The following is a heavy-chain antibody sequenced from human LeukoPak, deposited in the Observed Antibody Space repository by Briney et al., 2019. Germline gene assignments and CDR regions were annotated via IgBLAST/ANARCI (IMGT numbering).Heavy chain of an antibody. CDR3: ARGXVXGSXSYYNEYNWFDP. D-gene: IGHD3-10*01. V-gene: IGHV1-8*01. Sequence: ASVKVSCKASGYTFTSYDINWVRQATGQGLEWMGWMNPNSGNTGYAQKFQGRVTMTRNTSISTAYMELSSLRSEDTAVYYCARGXVXGSXSYYNEYNWFDPWGQGTLVTVSS. CDR1: GYTFTSYD. CDR2: MNPNSGNT. J-gene: IGHJ5*02.